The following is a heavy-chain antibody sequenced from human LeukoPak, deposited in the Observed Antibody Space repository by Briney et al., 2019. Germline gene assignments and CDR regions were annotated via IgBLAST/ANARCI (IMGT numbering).Heavy chain of an antibody. J-gene: IGHJ4*02. CDR3: ARGGDGDYGWEQKGFDY. V-gene: IGHV4-34*01. Sequence: SETLSLTCAVYGGSFSGYYWSWIRQPPGKGLEWIGEINHSGSTNYNPSLKSRVTISVDTSKNQFSLKLGSVTAADTAVYYCARGGDGDYGWEQKGFDYWGQGTLVTVSS. CDR1: GGSFSGYY. D-gene: IGHD4-17*01. CDR2: INHSGST.